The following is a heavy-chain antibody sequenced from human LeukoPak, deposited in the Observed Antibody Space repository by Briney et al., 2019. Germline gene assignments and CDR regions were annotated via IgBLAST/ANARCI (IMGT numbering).Heavy chain of an antibody. CDR3: ARDIRLGGYTQNAFDT. J-gene: IGHJ3*02. V-gene: IGHV3-21*01. CDR2: ISSSSSYI. D-gene: IGHD3-22*01. CDR1: GFTFSSYS. Sequence: GGSLRLSCAASGFTFSSYSMNWVRQAPGKGLEWVSSISSSSSYIYYADSAKGRFTISRDNAKNSLYLQMNSLRAEDTAVNYCARDIRLGGYTQNAFDTWGQGTMVTVSS.